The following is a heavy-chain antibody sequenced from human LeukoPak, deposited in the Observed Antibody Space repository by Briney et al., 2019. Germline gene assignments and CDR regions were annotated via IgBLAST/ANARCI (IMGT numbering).Heavy chain of an antibody. D-gene: IGHD4-17*01. J-gene: IGHJ4*02. CDR3: ARAGGSTVSHSDY. CDR2: INSDGSST. CDR1: GFTLSSYW. V-gene: IGHV3-74*01. Sequence: GGSLRLSCAASGFTLSSYWMHWVRQVPGKGLVWVSRINSDGSSTGYADSVKGRFTISKDNAKNSLYLQMNSLRAEDTAVYYCARAGGSTVSHSDYWGQGTLVTVSS.